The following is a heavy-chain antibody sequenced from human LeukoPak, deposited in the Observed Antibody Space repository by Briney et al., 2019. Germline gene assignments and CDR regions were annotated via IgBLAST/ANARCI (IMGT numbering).Heavy chain of an antibody. V-gene: IGHV3-7*04. Sequence: TGGSLRLSCAASGFTFSNYWMSWVRQAPGKGLEWVANIKRDGSEKYYVDSVKGRFTISRDNAKNSLYLQMNSLRAEDTAVFYCARRKYFDSSGYYFDYWGQGTLVTVSS. CDR2: IKRDGSEK. CDR1: GFTFSNYW. J-gene: IGHJ4*02. D-gene: IGHD3-22*01. CDR3: ARRKYFDSSGYYFDY.